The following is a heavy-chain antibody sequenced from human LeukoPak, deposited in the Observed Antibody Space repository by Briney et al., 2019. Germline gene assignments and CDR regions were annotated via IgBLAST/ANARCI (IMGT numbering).Heavy chain of an antibody. J-gene: IGHJ4*02. Sequence: GGSLRLSCAASGFTFSSYSMNWVRQAPGKGLEWVSYISSSSTIYYADSVKGRFTISRDNAKNSLYLQMNSLRAEDTAVYYCARGPMFTFGGVIAPFDYWGQGTLVTVSP. D-gene: IGHD3-16*02. CDR2: ISSSSTI. CDR3: ARGPMFTFGGVIAPFDY. CDR1: GFTFSSYS. V-gene: IGHV3-48*01.